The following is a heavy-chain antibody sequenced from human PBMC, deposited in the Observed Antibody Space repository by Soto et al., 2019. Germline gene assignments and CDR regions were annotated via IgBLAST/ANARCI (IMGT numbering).Heavy chain of an antibody. CDR3: ARTLNYDGSGSYYSDNWFDP. D-gene: IGHD3-10*01. J-gene: IGHJ5*02. Sequence: GESLKISCKGSGYSFTSYWIGWVRQMPGKGLEWMGIIYPGDSDTRYSPSFQGQVTISADKSISTAYLQWSSLKASDTAMYYCARTLNYDGSGSYYSDNWFDPWGQGTLVTFS. V-gene: IGHV5-51*01. CDR1: GYSFTSYW. CDR2: IYPGDSDT.